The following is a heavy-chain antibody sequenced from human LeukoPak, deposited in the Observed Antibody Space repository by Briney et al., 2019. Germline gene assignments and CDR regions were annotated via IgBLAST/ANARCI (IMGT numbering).Heavy chain of an antibody. CDR2: INHSGST. V-gene: IGHV4-34*01. D-gene: IGHD1-1*01. CDR1: GGSFSGDY. J-gene: IGHJ3*02. Sequence: PSETLSLTCAVYGGSFSGDYWSWIRQPPGKGLEWIGEINHSGSTNYNPSLKSRVTISVDTSKNQFSLKLSSVTAADTAVYYCARGAGRGRYNWNDVRGDAFDIWGQGTMVTVSS. CDR3: ARGAGRGRYNWNDVRGDAFDI.